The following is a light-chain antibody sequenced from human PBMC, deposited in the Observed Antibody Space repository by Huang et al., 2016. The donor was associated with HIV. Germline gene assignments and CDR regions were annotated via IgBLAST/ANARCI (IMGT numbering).Light chain of an antibody. CDR3: QQYHNWPYT. V-gene: IGKV3-15*01. CDR2: GAS. Sequence: EIIMTQSPATLSLSPGEGVSLSCRANQSVATNLAWYLHRPGQSPRLLIFGASTRASGLPGRFSGSGSGTQFTLTVSGLQSEDFAVYYCQQYHNWPYTFGQGTKLEI. CDR1: QSVATN. J-gene: IGKJ2*01.